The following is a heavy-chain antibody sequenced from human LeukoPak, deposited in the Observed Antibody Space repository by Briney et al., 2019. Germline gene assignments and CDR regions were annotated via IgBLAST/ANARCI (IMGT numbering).Heavy chain of an antibody. J-gene: IGHJ4*02. CDR1: GFSLTAYS. CDR3: ARGYIWFGDLLPIDY. V-gene: IGHV3-21*01. CDR2: ISGSSISSYI. Sequence: GGSLRLSGTASGFSLTAYSMNGVRKAPGKGLDGVSTISGSSISSYIYYASSVKGRCTVSRDHAQHALDLQMSSARAQHTATYYCARGYIWFGDLLPIDYWGQGTLVTVSS. D-gene: IGHD3-10*01.